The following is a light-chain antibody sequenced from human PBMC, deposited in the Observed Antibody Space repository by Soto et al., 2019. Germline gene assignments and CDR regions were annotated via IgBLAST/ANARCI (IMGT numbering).Light chain of an antibody. V-gene: IGKV3-15*01. CDR1: QSVSNN. CDR3: QQYYSTPRT. CDR2: GAS. J-gene: IGKJ1*01. Sequence: EIVLTQSPATLSVFPGEKATLSCGASQSVSNNLAWYHQKPGQAPRPLIYGASTRATGVPARFSGSGSGTEFTLTISSLQSEDVAVYYCQQYYSTPRTFGQGTKVEIK.